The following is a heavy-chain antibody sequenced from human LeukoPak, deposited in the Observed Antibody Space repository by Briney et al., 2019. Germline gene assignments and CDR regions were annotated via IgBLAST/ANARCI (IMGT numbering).Heavy chain of an antibody. CDR1: GGSISSSSYY. D-gene: IGHD3-10*01. CDR3: ASGSGSYYQPFDY. J-gene: IGHJ4*02. V-gene: IGHV4-39*01. Sequence: PSDTLSLTCTVSGGSISSSSYYWGWIRQPPGKGREWIGSIYYSGSTYYNPSLKSRVTISVDTSKNQFSLKLSSVTAADTAVYYCASGSGSYYQPFDYWGQGTLVTVSS. CDR2: IYYSGST.